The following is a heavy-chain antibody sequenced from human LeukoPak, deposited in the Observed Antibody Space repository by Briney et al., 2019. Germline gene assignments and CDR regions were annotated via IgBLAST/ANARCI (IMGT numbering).Heavy chain of an antibody. J-gene: IGHJ6*02. Sequence: SGTLSLTCAVSGGSISSSNWWSWVRQSPGKGLEWIGEIYHSGSTNYNPSLKSRVTISVDKSKNQFSLKLSSVTAADTAVYYCARGRRITMIVVGNYYYYGMDVWGQGTTVTVSS. V-gene: IGHV4-4*02. CDR1: GGSISSSNW. D-gene: IGHD3-22*01. CDR3: ARGRRITMIVVGNYYYYGMDV. CDR2: IYHSGST.